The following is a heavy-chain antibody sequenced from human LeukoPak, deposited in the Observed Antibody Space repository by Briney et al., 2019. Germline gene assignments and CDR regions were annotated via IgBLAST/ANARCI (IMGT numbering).Heavy chain of an antibody. D-gene: IGHD1-26*01. Sequence: GGSLRLSCAVSGFPFSTFWMSWVRQAPGKGLEWVANINQDGSEKYYVDSVRGRFAISRDNAKNALYLQMNSLRAEDTAVYYCAKTSLSGSYVRPFDYWGQGTLVTVSS. CDR2: INQDGSEK. J-gene: IGHJ4*02. CDR1: GFPFSTFW. CDR3: AKTSLSGSYVRPFDY. V-gene: IGHV3-7*03.